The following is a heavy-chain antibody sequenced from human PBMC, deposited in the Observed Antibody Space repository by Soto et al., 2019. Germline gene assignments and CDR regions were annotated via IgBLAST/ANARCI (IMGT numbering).Heavy chain of an antibody. CDR1: GGAFSNFA. CDR3: VRGGSGSRGDY. Sequence: QVQLVQSGAEMKKPGSSVTVSCKTSGGAFSNFAVSWVRQAPGQGLAWVGGITPILGTPSYAQKFQGRVTITADVSTTSAYMEITSLTSEDTALYYCVRGGSGSRGDYWGQGTLVTVSS. CDR2: ITPILGTP. V-gene: IGHV1-69*01. D-gene: IGHD3-10*01. J-gene: IGHJ4*02.